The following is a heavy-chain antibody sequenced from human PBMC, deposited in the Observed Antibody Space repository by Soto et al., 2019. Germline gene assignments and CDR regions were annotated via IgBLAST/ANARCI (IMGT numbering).Heavy chain of an antibody. V-gene: IGHV3-33*01. J-gene: IGHJ4*02. CDR1: GFTFGRHG. CDR3: GGDYDYPDNGVDY. CDR2: IGSDGARD. D-gene: IGHD3-16*01. Sequence: QVQLVESGGGVAQPGGSLRLSCAASGFTFGRHGMHWVRQAPGKGLVWVAVIGSDGARDSYADSMQGRLSISRDNGQNTLYLQINRVRAEDKGVYYCGGDYDYPDNGVDYWGQGTLVTVSS.